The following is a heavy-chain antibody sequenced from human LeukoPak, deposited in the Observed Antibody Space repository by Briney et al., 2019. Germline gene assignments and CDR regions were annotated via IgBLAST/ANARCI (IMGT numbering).Heavy chain of an antibody. J-gene: IGHJ3*02. CDR2: ISGSGAST. CDR3: ARDPARLNAFDI. V-gene: IGHV3-23*01. CDR1: GFTFSSYA. D-gene: IGHD6-6*01. Sequence: TGGSLRLSCAASGFTFSSYALSWVRQAPGKGLEWVSTISGSGASTYYADSVKGRFTISRDNSKNTLYLQMNSLRAEDTAVYYCARDPARLNAFDIWGLGTMVTVSS.